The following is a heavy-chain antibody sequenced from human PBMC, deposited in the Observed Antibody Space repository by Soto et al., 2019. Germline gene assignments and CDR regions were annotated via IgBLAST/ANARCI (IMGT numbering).Heavy chain of an antibody. CDR3: AKDGASAGTFDY. CDR2: ITSDGSSK. CDR1: GFSFSSYA. Sequence: QVQLVESGGGVVHPGRSLRLSCAASGFSFSSYAMQWVRQAPGKGLEWVAVITSDGSSKFYADSVKGRFTVSRDNSKSTVYLQMSSLKSEDTAVYFCAKDGASAGTFDYWGQGTLGIVSS. V-gene: IGHV3-30-3*01. J-gene: IGHJ4*02. D-gene: IGHD6-13*01.